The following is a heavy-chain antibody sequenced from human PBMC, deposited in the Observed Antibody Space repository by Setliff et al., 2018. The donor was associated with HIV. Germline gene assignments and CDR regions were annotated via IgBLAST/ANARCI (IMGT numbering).Heavy chain of an antibody. CDR3: ARMNSRDDAFDI. J-gene: IGHJ3*02. CDR2: IYYSEST. V-gene: IGHV4-28*06. CDR1: GYSITSSNW. Sequence: SETLSLTCAVSGYSITSSNWWGWIRQPPGKGLEWIGYIYYSESTNYNPSPKSRVTMSVDTSKNQFSLKLSSVTALDTAVYYCARMNSRDDAFDIWGQGTMVTVSS. D-gene: IGHD1-7*01.